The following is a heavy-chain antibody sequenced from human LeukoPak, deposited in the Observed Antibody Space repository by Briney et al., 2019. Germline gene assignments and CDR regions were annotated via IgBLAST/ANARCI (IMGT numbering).Heavy chain of an antibody. CDR3: ARTEYSSGWYPPTPDY. CDR2: IYHSGST. Sequence: SQTLSLTCAVSGGSISSGGYSWSWIRQPPGKGLEWIGYIYHSGSTYYNPSLKSRVTISVDTSKNQFSLKLSSVTAADTAVYYCARTEYSSGWYPPTPDYWGQGTLVTVSS. D-gene: IGHD6-19*01. CDR1: GGSISSGGYS. V-gene: IGHV4-30-2*05. J-gene: IGHJ4*02.